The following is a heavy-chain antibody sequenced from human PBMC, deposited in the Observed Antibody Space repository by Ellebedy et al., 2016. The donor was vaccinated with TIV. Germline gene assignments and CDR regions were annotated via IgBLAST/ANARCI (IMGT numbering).Heavy chain of an antibody. CDR3: ARKYIYGFD. CDR1: GFTVSSNY. J-gene: IGHJ4*02. Sequence: PGGSLRLSCAASGFTVSSNYMSWVRQAPGKGVEWVSVIYSGGATSYADSVKGRFTISRDNSKNTLYLQMNSLRGEDTAVYYCARKYIYGFDWGQGTLVTVSS. D-gene: IGHD5-18*01. CDR2: IYSGGAT. V-gene: IGHV3-66*01.